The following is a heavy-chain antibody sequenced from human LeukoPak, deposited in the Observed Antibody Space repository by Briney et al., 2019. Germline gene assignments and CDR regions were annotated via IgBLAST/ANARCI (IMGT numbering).Heavy chain of an antibody. D-gene: IGHD3-3*01. Sequence: PGGSLRLSCAASGFTFSSYAMSWVRQAPGKGLEWVSAISGSGGSTYYADSVKGRFTISRDNSKNTLYLQMNSLRAEDTAVYYCASSNFWSGYRFDYWGQGTLVTVSS. V-gene: IGHV3-23*01. CDR3: ASSNFWSGYRFDY. CDR1: GFTFSSYA. CDR2: ISGSGGST. J-gene: IGHJ4*02.